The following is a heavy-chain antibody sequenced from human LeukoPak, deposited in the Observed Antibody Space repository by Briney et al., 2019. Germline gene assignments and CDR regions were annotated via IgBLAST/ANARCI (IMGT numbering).Heavy chain of an antibody. CDR3: ARDAGRGGSCCYGMDV. CDR2: INPSGGST. V-gene: IGHV1-46*01. Sequence: GASVKVSCKASGYTFTSYYMHWVRQAPGQGLEWLGIINPSGGSTSYAQKFQGRVPMTRDTSTSTVYMELCSLSSEDTAVYQCARDAGRGGSCCYGMDVWGQGTTVTVSS. CDR1: GYTFTSYY. D-gene: IGHD2-15*01. J-gene: IGHJ6*02.